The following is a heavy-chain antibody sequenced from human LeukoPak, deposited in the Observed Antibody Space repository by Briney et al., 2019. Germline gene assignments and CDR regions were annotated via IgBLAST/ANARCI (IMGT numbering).Heavy chain of an antibody. CDR3: ASVWFGELPDAFDI. CDR1: GGTFSSYA. V-gene: IGHV1-69*04. CDR2: IIPILGIA. J-gene: IGHJ3*02. D-gene: IGHD3-10*01. Sequence: SVKVSCKASGGTFSSYAISWVRQAPGQGLEWMGRIIPILGIANYAQKFQGRVTITADKSTSTAYMELSSLRSEDTAVYYCASVWFGELPDAFDIWGQGTMVTVSS.